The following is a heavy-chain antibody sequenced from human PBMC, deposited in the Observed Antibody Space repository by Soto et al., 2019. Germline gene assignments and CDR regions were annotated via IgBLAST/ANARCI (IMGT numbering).Heavy chain of an antibody. D-gene: IGHD6-19*01. CDR1: GYTFTSYG. CDR2: ISPNSGNT. V-gene: IGHV1-8*02. Sequence: ASVKVSCKASGYTFTSYGISWVRQAPGQGLEWMGWISPNSGNTGYAQKFQGRVTMTRNTSISTAYMELSSLRSEDTAVYYCARERTVAGNDYWGQGTLVTVSS. CDR3: ARERTVAGNDY. J-gene: IGHJ4*02.